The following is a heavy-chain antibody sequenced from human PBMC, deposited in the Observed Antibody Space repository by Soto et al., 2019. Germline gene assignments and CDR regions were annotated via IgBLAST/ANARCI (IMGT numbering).Heavy chain of an antibody. V-gene: IGHV1-2*02. CDR3: ARTLPTTFVGFDY. CDR1: GYTFTDTF. Sequence: QVQLVQSGAEMKRPGASVKVSCKASGYTFTDTFIHWVRQAPGQRPEWLGWINPNLGNTHYLRKFQGRVTLTRDTSVTTVYMELAGLESDDAAFFFCARTLPTTFVGFDYWGKGTLVNVSS. D-gene: IGHD1-1*01. J-gene: IGHJ4*02. CDR2: INPNLGNT.